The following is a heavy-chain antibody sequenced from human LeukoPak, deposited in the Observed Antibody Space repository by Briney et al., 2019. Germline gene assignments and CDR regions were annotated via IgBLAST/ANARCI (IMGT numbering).Heavy chain of an antibody. J-gene: IGHJ3*02. CDR2: IYYSGST. Sequence: SQTLSLTCTVSGGTISSGGYYWSWIRQHPGKGLEWIGYIYYSGSTYYNPSLKSRVTISVDTSKNQFSLKLSSVTAADTAVYYCATMGIAAAGRHDAFDIWGQGTMVTVSS. V-gene: IGHV4-31*03. CDR1: GGTISSGGYY. D-gene: IGHD6-13*01. CDR3: ATMGIAAAGRHDAFDI.